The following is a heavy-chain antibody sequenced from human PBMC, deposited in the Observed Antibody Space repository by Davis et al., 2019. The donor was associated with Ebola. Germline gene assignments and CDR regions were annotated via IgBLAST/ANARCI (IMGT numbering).Heavy chain of an antibody. Sequence: SETLSLTCAVYGGSFSGYYFSWIRHPPGKGLEWIGQINHSGNTNYNPSLKSRVAISVDTSKNQFSLKLSSVTAADTAVYYCARGGIVGATSTPRLPNYWGQGTLVTVSS. D-gene: IGHD1-26*01. V-gene: IGHV4-34*01. CDR1: GGSFSGYY. CDR3: ARGGIVGATSTPRLPNY. CDR2: INHSGNT. J-gene: IGHJ4*02.